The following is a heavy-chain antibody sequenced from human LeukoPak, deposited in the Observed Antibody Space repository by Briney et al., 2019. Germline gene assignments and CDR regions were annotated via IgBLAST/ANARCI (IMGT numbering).Heavy chain of an antibody. J-gene: IGHJ4*02. D-gene: IGHD5-24*01. CDR2: IWYDGSNK. CDR3: AKSSEMATILTEFDY. V-gene: IGHV3-33*06. CDR1: GFTFSSYG. Sequence: GRSLRLSCAASGFTFSSYGMHWVRQAPGKGLEWVAVIWYDGSNKYYADSVKGRFTISRDNSKNTLYLQMNSLRAEDTAVYYCAKSSEMATILTEFDYWGQGTLVTVSS.